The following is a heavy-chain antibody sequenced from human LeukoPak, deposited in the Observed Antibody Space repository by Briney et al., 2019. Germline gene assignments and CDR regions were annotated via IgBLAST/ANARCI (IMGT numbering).Heavy chain of an antibody. J-gene: IGHJ2*01. D-gene: IGHD3-10*02. Sequence: PGGSLRLSCAASGFTFSGSDIHWVRQASGKGLEWIGRIKTKAESYATAYVVSVTGRFTISRDDSKNTAFLQMNSLKTEDTAVYYCSRRMFTADWHLDLWGRGTLVTVSS. CDR3: SRRMFTADWHLDL. V-gene: IGHV3-73*01. CDR1: GFTFSGSD. CDR2: IKTKAESYAT.